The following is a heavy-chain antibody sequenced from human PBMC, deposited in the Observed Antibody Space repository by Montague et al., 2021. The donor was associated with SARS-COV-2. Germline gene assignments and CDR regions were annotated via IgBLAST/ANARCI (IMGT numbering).Heavy chain of an antibody. CDR2: IWHGGST. CDR3: ARTSQYCDTTSCYLPNAMDV. V-gene: IGHV4-38-2*02. CDR1: HYSITYAYY. J-gene: IGHJ6*02. Sequence: SETRSLTCTVSHYSITYAYYCGWVRQPPGKGLEWIGNIWHGGSTYYNPSLKSRVTISVDTSKNQFSLKLTSVTAADTAVYYCARTSQYCDTTSCYLPNAMDVWGQGTTVTVSS. D-gene: IGHD2-2*01.